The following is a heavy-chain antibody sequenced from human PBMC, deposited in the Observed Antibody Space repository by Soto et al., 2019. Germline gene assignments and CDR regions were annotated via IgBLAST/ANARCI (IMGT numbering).Heavy chain of an antibody. Sequence: PSETLSLTCTVSGGSISSGGYYWSWIRQHPGKGLEWIGYIYYSGSTYYNPSLKSRVTISVGTSKNQFSLKLSSVTAADTAVYYCARADWGNTIFGVVITENWFDPWGQRTLVTVSS. CDR2: IYYSGST. CDR3: ARADWGNTIFGVVITENWFDP. J-gene: IGHJ5*02. CDR1: GGSISSGGYY. D-gene: IGHD3-3*01. V-gene: IGHV4-31*03.